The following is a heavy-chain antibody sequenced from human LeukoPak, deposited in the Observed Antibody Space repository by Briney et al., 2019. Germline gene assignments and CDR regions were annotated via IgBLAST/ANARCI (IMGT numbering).Heavy chain of an antibody. CDR1: GFTFNTYS. CDR3: ARDMYGDYVFDY. J-gene: IGHJ4*02. D-gene: IGHD4-17*01. CDR2: ISGSSGTI. V-gene: IGHV3-48*01. Sequence: PGGSLRLSCAASGFTFNTYSMNWVRQAPGKGLEWISYISGSSGTIYYADSVKGRFTISRDNAKNSLFLQTNSLRAEDTAVYYCARDMYGDYVFDYWGQGTLVTVSS.